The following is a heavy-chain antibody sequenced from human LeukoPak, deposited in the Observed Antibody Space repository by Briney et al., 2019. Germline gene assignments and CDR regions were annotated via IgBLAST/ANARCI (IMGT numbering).Heavy chain of an antibody. CDR2: INPSGGST. Sequence: ASVKVSCKASGYTFTLYYMHWVRQASGQGLEWMGTINPSGGSTHYAQRFQGRVTMTRDTSTSTVDMELSSLRSEDTAVYYCARGYCSSTSCYAWFDPWGQGTLVTVSS. CDR1: GYTFTLYY. J-gene: IGHJ5*02. D-gene: IGHD2-2*01. V-gene: IGHV1-46*01. CDR3: ARGYCSSTSCYAWFDP.